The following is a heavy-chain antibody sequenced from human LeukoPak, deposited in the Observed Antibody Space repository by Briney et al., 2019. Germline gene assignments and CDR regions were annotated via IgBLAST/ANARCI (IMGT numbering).Heavy chain of an antibody. D-gene: IGHD3-22*01. CDR1: GFTFGSYA. Sequence: PGGSLRLSCAASGFTFGSYAMNWVRQAPGKGLEWVSGISGSGNSTYYADSVKGRFTISRDNSKNTLYLQMNSLRAEDTAVYYCAKLTTMIVVVIIDYWGQGTLVTVSS. CDR3: AKLTTMIVVVIIDY. V-gene: IGHV3-23*01. J-gene: IGHJ4*02. CDR2: ISGSGNST.